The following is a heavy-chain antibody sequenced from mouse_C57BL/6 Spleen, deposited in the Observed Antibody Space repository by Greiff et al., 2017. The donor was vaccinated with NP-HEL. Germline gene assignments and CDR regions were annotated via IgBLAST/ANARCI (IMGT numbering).Heavy chain of an antibody. D-gene: IGHD1-1*01. V-gene: IGHV1-54*01. Sequence: QVQLQQSGAELVRPGTSVKVSCKASGYAFTNYLIEWVKQRPGQGLEWIGVINPASGGTNYTEKFKGKATLTADKSSSTAYMQLSSLTSEDSAVYFCARGEYYYGSTYYAMDYWGQGTSVTVSS. CDR2: INPASGGT. CDR3: ARGEYYYGSTYYAMDY. J-gene: IGHJ4*01. CDR1: GYAFTNYL.